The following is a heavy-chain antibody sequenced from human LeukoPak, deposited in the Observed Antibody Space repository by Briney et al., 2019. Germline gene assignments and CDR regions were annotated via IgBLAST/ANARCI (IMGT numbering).Heavy chain of an antibody. CDR1: GGSISSSNW. J-gene: IGHJ4*02. CDR3: AGAGHDGIGYKVC. Sequence: PSETLSLTCAVSGGSISSSNWSRWVRQPPGKGLEWSGEIYHSGSANYNPSFESGVTISVDKSKNKFSLMLGSVTAADTTVYYCAGAGHDGIGYKVCWGQGTLVTVSS. CDR2: IYHSGSA. V-gene: IGHV4-4*02. D-gene: IGHD3-22*01.